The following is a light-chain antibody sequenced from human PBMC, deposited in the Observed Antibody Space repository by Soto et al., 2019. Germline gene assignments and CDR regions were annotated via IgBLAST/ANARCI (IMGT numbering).Light chain of an antibody. J-gene: IGKJ1*01. CDR2: KAS. CDR1: QSVSAW. CDR3: QQYNTYPWT. V-gene: IGKV1-5*03. Sequence: DIQMTQSPSTLSASVGDRVTITCRASQSVSAWLAWYQQKPGKAPKLLIYKASSLESGVPSRFSGSGSGTEFTFTISSLQPDDFARYYCQQYNTYPWTFGQGTKVEIK.